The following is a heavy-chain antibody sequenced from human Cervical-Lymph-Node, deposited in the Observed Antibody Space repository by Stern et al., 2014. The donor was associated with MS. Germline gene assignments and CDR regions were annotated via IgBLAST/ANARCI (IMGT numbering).Heavy chain of an antibody. CDR1: GYNFTSYG. J-gene: IGHJ3*02. V-gene: IGHV1-18*01. Sequence: VQLVQSGAEGKKTGASVKVSCKASGYNFTSYGISWVREATGQGLEWMGCISSYSGNTNYAQKRQCRVTMTTDTSTITAYMELRSLRSDDTAVYYCARGLLGSENAFDIWGQGTMVTVSS. CDR3: ARGLLGSENAFDI. CDR2: ISSYSGNT. D-gene: IGHD2-15*01.